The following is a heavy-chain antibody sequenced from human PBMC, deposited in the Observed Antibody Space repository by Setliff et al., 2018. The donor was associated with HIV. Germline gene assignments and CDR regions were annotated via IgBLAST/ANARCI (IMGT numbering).Heavy chain of an antibody. D-gene: IGHD6-13*01. V-gene: IGHV1-69*10. CDR2: IIPILGMS. CDR3: ASSWSRIRYYGMDV. Sequence: ASVKVSCKASGGTFSIYAISWVRQAPGQGLEWMGGIIPILGMSTYAQKFQGRVTMTRNTSISTAYMELSSLRSDDTAVYYCASSWSRIRYYGMDVWGQGTTVTVSS. CDR1: GGTFSIYA. J-gene: IGHJ6*02.